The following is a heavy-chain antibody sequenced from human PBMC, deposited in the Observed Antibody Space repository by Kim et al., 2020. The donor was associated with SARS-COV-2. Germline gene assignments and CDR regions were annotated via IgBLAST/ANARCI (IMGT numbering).Heavy chain of an antibody. CDR2: ISYDGSNK. CDR3: ARGYSGYYYFDY. D-gene: IGHD5-12*01. J-gene: IGHJ4*02. CDR1: GFTFSSYA. V-gene: IGHV3-30-3*01. Sequence: GGSLRLSCAASGFTFSSYAIHWVRQAPVKGLEWVAVISYDGSNKYYADSVKGRFTISRDNSKNTLYLQMNSLRAEDTAVYYCARGYSGYYYFDYWGQGTL.